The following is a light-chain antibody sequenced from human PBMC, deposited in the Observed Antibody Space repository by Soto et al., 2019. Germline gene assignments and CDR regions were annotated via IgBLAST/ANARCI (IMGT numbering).Light chain of an antibody. V-gene: IGLV1-40*01. CDR1: SSNIGAGYD. Sequence: QSVLTQPPSVSGAPGQRVTISCTGSSSNIGAGYDVHWYQQLPGTAPKLLIYGNSNRPSGVPDRFSGSKSGTSASLAITGXQXEDXXDYYCQSYDSXLSGSVVFGGGTQLTVL. J-gene: IGLJ2*01. CDR2: GNS. CDR3: QSYDSXLSGSVV.